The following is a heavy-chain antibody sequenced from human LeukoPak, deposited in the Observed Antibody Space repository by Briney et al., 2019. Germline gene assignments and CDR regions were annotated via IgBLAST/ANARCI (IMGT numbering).Heavy chain of an antibody. Sequence: GGSLRLSCAASGFTFSDYYMSWIRQAPGKGLEWVSYISSSGSTIYYADSVKGRFTISRDNSKNTVYLQMNSLRAEDTAVYYCACGYCTNDVCYTGGFDYWGQGTLVTVSS. V-gene: IGHV3-11*04. CDR1: GFTFSDYY. J-gene: IGHJ4*02. CDR3: ACGYCTNDVCYTGGFDY. D-gene: IGHD2-8*01. CDR2: ISSSGSTI.